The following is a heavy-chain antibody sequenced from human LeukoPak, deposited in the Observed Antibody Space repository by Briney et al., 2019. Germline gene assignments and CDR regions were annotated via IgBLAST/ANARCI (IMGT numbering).Heavy chain of an antibody. D-gene: IGHD3-10*01. J-gene: IGHJ6*04. CDR1: GFTFSSYA. Sequence: AGSLRLSCAASGFTFSSYAMDWVRQAPGKVLEWVALMSYDGSYKYYGDSGRGRFTISRDNSKNTFYLQMNSLRAEHTAVYYCARANGDGSGSYYNYHYYYGMDVWGKGTTVTVSS. V-gene: IGHV3-30*04. CDR2: MSYDGSYK. CDR3: ARANGDGSGSYYNYHYYYGMDV.